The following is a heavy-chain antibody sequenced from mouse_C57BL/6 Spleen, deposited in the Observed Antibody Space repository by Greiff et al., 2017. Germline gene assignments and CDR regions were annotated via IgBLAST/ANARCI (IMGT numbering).Heavy chain of an antibody. V-gene: IGHV8-5*01. CDR3: AQMDYWGLFAY. D-gene: IGHD2-13*01. Sequence: VKLMESGPGLLQPSQSLSLTCSFSGFSLSTSNMGIGWLRQPSGKGLEWLAHIWWNDDKYYHPSLKSRLTISKDTSNNQVFLKSTSVDTADTATYYCAQMDYWGLFAYWGQGTLVTVSA. CDR1: GFSLSTSNMG. CDR2: IWWNDDK. J-gene: IGHJ3*01.